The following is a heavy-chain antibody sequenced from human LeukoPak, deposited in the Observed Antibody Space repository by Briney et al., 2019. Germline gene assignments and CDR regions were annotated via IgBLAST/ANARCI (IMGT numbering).Heavy chain of an antibody. D-gene: IGHD3-3*01. CDR1: GGSISSGDYY. CDR2: IYHSGNT. CDR3: ARGGTRITIVGVVINDFDY. V-gene: IGHV4-30-4*08. J-gene: IGHJ4*02. Sequence: SQTLSLTCTVSGGSISSGDYYWSWIRQPPGKGLEWIGYIYHSGNTYYNPSLKSRLTISVDTPRDQFSLKLRSVTAADTAVYYCARGGTRITIVGVVINDFDYWGQGTLVTVSS.